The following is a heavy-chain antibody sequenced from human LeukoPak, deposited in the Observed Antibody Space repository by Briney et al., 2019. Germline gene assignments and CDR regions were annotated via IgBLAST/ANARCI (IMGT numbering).Heavy chain of an antibody. Sequence: ASVKVSCKASGYTFTGYYMHWVRQAPGQGLEWMGWINPNSGGTNYAQKFQGWVTMTRDTSISTAYMELSRLRSDDTAVYYCARASFNAEHYYDSSGFNAFDIWGQGTMVTVSS. CDR2: INPNSGGT. CDR3: ARASFNAEHYYDSSGFNAFDI. V-gene: IGHV1-2*04. J-gene: IGHJ3*02. D-gene: IGHD3-22*01. CDR1: GYTFTGYY.